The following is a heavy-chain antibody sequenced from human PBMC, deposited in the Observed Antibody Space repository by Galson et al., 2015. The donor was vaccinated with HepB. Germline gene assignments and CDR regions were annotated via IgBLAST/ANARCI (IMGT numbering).Heavy chain of an antibody. CDR3: ARGTSWLPGAEYFQH. CDR2: VNWNGGST. J-gene: IGHJ1*01. Sequence: SLRLSCAASGFTFDDYGMSWVRQAPGKGLEWVSGVNWNGGSTGYADSVKGRFTISRDNAKNSLYLQMNSLRAEDTALYYCARGTSWLPGAEYFQHWGQGTLVTVSS. V-gene: IGHV3-20*04. CDR1: GFTFDDYG. D-gene: IGHD2-2*01.